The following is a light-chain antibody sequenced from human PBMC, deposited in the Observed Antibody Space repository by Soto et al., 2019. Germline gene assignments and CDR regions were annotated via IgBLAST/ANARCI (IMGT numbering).Light chain of an antibody. Sequence: SYELTQPHSVSVAPGQTATISCGENNIDSRTVHWYQQKPGQAPLLVVYDNSFRPSGIPNRFSGSNSGNTATLTISRVEAGDEADYYCQVWDNVDDHIYVFGTGTKV. CDR1: NIDSRT. J-gene: IGLJ1*01. V-gene: IGLV3-21*02. CDR3: QVWDNVDDHIYV. CDR2: DNS.